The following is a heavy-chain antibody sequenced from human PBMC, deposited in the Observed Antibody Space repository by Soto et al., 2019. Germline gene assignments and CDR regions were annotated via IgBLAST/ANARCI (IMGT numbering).Heavy chain of an antibody. CDR3: ARVLFEAMVRGVTLFDY. J-gene: IGHJ4*02. CDR2: INAGNGNT. D-gene: IGHD3-10*01. V-gene: IGHV1-3*01. Sequence: ASVKVSCKASGYTFTSYAMHWVRQAPGQRLEWMGWINAGNGNTKYSQKLQGRVTITRDTSASTAYMELSSLRSEDTAVYYCARVLFEAMVRGVTLFDYWGQGTLVTVSS. CDR1: GYTFTSYA.